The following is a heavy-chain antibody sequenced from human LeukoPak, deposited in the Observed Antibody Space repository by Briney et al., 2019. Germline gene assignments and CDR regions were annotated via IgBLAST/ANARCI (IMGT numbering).Heavy chain of an antibody. D-gene: IGHD3-22*01. Sequence: SETLSLTCAVYGGSFSGYYWSWIRQPPGKGLEWIGEINHSGSTNYNPSLKSRVTISVDTSKNQFSLKLSSVTAADTAVYYCARGRTLDYYDSSGPPPNWFDPWGQGTLVTVSS. CDR3: ARGRTLDYYDSSGPPPNWFDP. V-gene: IGHV4-34*01. J-gene: IGHJ5*02. CDR2: INHSGST. CDR1: GGSFSGYY.